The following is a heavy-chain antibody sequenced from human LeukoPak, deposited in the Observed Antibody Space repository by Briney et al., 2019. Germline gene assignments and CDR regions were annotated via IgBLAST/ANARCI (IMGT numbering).Heavy chain of an antibody. CDR2: TYYRSKWYN. J-gene: IGHJ5*02. V-gene: IGHV6-1*01. CDR1: GDSVSSTSAA. D-gene: IGHD5-18*01. CDR3: ARYSHDVPPS. Sequence: SRTLSLTCAISGDSVSSTSAAWNWIRQSPSRGLEWLGRTYYRSKWYNDYAVSVKSRIIVNPDTSKNQFSLQLTSVTPEDTAVYFCARYSHDVPPSWGQGSQVTVTS.